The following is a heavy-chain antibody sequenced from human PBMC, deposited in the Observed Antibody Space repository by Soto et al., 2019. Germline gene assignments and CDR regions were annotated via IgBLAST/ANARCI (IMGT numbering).Heavy chain of an antibody. CDR1: GFTFSSYA. Sequence: PGGSLRLSCAASGFTFSSYAMHWVRQAPGKGLEWVAVISYDGSNKYYADYVKGRFTISRDNSKNKLYLQMNRLRAEDTAEYYCSRVGLGGYNYHGDYYYYYGMDVWGQGTTVTVSS. CDR2: ISYDGSNK. V-gene: IGHV3-30-3*01. J-gene: IGHJ6*02. D-gene: IGHD5-12*01. CDR3: SRVGLGGYNYHGDYYYYYGMDV.